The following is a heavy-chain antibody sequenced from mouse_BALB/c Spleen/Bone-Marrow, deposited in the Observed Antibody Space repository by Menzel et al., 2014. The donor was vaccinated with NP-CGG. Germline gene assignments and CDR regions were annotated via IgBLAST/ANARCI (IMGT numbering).Heavy chain of an antibody. CDR2: IRSKSNNYAT. CDR3: VRSYYYGSRGFAY. D-gene: IGHD1-1*01. CDR1: GFTFNTYA. Sequence: EVQLVESGGGLVQPKGSLKLSCAASGFTFNTYAMNWVRQAPGKGLGWVARIRSKSNNYATYYADSVKDRFTISRDDSQSMLYLQMNNLKTEDTAMYYCVRSYYYGSRGFAYWGQGTLVTVSA. V-gene: IGHV10-1*02. J-gene: IGHJ3*01.